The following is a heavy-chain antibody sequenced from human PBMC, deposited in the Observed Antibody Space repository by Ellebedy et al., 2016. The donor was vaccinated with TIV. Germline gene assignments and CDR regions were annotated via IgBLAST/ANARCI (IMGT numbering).Heavy chain of an antibody. Sequence: MPSEPLSLTCPVSGGSINNYYWARTRQPPGQGLEWIGDLHHSGTSLIHPSLKSRVTMSLDTSKSQFSLNLRSVTAADTATDYCARDLGRYGMDVWGQGTTVTVSS. V-gene: IGHV4-59*01. CDR1: GGSINNYY. CDR2: LHHSGTS. CDR3: ARDLGRYGMDV. J-gene: IGHJ6*02.